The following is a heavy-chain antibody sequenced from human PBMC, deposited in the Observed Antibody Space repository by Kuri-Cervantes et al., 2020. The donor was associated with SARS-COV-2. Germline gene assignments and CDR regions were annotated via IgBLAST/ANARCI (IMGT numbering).Heavy chain of an antibody. Sequence: LSLTCAASGFTFSGHWVHWVRQAPGKGLEWVSAISGSGGSTYYADSVKGRFTISRDNSKNTLYLQMNSLRAEDTAVYYCAKDLRAIVVVVTIDYWGQGTLVTVSS. CDR2: ISGSGGST. CDR1: GFTFSGHW. CDR3: AKDLRAIVVVVTIDY. D-gene: IGHD2-15*01. J-gene: IGHJ4*02. V-gene: IGHV3-23*01.